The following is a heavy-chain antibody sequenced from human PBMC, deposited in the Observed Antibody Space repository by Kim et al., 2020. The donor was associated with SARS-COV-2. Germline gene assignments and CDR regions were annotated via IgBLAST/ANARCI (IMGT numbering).Heavy chain of an antibody. Sequence: GGSLRLSCVVSGFTFSSYAMSWVRQAPGKGLEWVSGISGSGGSTDYADSVKGRFTISRDNSKNTLYLQMNSLRVEDTVVYYCARAMRSTWGGDAFDMWGQGTMVTVSS. CDR1: GFTFSSYA. D-gene: IGHD7-27*01. J-gene: IGHJ3*02. V-gene: IGHV3-23*01. CDR2: ISGSGGST. CDR3: ARAMRSTWGGDAFDM.